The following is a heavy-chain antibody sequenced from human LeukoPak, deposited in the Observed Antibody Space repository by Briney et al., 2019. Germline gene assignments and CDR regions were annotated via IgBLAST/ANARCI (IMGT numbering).Heavy chain of an antibody. Sequence: GGSLRLSCAASGFTFSSYAMSWVRQAPGKGLEWVSAISGSGGSTYYADSVKGRFTIARDNSKNTLYLQMNSLRAEDTAVYYCANGGMRNWFDPWGQGTLVTVSS. CDR1: GFTFSSYA. J-gene: IGHJ5*02. CDR3: ANGGMRNWFDP. D-gene: IGHD1-14*01. V-gene: IGHV3-23*01. CDR2: ISGSGGST.